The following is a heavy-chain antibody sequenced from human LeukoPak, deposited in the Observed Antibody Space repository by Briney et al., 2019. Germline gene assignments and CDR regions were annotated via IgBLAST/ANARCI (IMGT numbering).Heavy chain of an antibody. D-gene: IGHD3-10*01. CDR1: GFTFSSFS. CDR3: ARAGGLLWFGEVLESSDAFHI. Sequence: PRGSPRLSCAASGFTFSSFSMHWGRQAPGKGREWVSYISSGSNTIYYADSVKGRFTISRDNAKNSLYLQVNSLTDEDTAVYNCARAGGLLWFGEVLESSDAFHIWGQGTMFSASS. CDR2: ISSGSNTI. V-gene: IGHV3-48*02. J-gene: IGHJ3*02.